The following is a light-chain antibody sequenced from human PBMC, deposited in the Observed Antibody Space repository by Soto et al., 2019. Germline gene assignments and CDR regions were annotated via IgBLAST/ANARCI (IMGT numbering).Light chain of an antibody. CDR3: SSYAGSNNFV. CDR1: SSDVGGYNY. V-gene: IGLV2-8*01. CDR2: EVS. Sequence: QSVLTQPPSASGSPGQSVTISCTGTSSDVGGYNYVSWYQQHPGKAPKLMIYEVSKRPSGAPDRFSGSKSGDTASLTVSGLQAEDEADYYCSSYAGSNNFVFGTGTKVPVL. J-gene: IGLJ1*01.